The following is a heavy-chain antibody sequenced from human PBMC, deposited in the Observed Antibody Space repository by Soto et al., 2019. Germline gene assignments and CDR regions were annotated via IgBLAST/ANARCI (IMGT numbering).Heavy chain of an antibody. J-gene: IGHJ6*02. Sequence: SVKVSCKASGGTFSSYAINWVRQAPGQGLEWMGGIIPIFGTANYAQKFQGRVTITADESTSTAYMELSSLRSEDTAVYYCARVSEYSSSSGFYYGMDVWGQGTTVTVSS. CDR2: IIPIFGTA. V-gene: IGHV1-69*13. D-gene: IGHD6-6*01. CDR3: ARVSEYSSSSGFYYGMDV. CDR1: GGTFSSYA.